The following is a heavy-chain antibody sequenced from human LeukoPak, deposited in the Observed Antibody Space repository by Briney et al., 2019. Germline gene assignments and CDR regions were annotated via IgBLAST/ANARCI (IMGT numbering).Heavy chain of an antibody. CDR1: GFSLNNYA. Sequence: GGSLRLSCAASGFSLNNYAISWVRQAPGKGLEWVSAISASGGTYYTDSVKGRFTISSDNSKNTLFLQMNSLRAEDTAVYCCARERVSGSSSLYFDCWGQGALVTVSS. J-gene: IGHJ4*02. CDR2: ISASGGT. V-gene: IGHV3-23*01. D-gene: IGHD3-10*01. CDR3: ARERVSGSSSLYFDC.